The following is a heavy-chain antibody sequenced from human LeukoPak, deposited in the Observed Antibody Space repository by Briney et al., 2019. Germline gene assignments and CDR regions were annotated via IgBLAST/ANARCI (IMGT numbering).Heavy chain of an antibody. CDR2: INPNSGGT. V-gene: IGHV1-2*02. Sequence: ASVKVSCKASGYTFTGYFMHWVRQAPGQGLEWMGWINPNSGGTNYAQKFQGRVTMTRDTSISTAYMELSRLTSDDTAVYYCARDILTDDAFDIWGQGTMVTVSP. D-gene: IGHD7-27*01. J-gene: IGHJ3*02. CDR1: GYTFTGYF. CDR3: ARDILTDDAFDI.